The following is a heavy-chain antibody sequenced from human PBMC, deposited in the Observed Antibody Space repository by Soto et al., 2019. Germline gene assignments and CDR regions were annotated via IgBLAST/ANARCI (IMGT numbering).Heavy chain of an antibody. J-gene: IGHJ3*02. D-gene: IGHD3-22*01. CDR2: IYHSGST. V-gene: IGHV4-4*02. CDR1: GGSISSSNW. CDR3: ATFITYDSSGSRNGPSAFDI. Sequence: QVQPQESGPGLVKPSWTLSLTCAVSGGSISSSNWWSWVRQPPGKGLEWIGEIYHSGSTNYNPSLKSRVTISVEKSKNQFSLKLSSVPAADTAVYYCATFITYDSSGSRNGPSAFDIWGQGTMVTVSS.